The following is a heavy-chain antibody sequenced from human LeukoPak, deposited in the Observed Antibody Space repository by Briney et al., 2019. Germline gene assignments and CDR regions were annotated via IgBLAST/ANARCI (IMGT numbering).Heavy chain of an antibody. Sequence: GGSLRLSCAASGFTFSSYWMSWVRQAPGKGLEWVANIKQDGSEKYYVDSAKGRFTISRDNAKNSLYLQMNSLRAEDRAVYYCARFSGRGYSYGWGFDYWGQGTLVTVSS. V-gene: IGHV3-7*03. J-gene: IGHJ4*02. CDR2: IKQDGSEK. CDR1: GFTFSSYW. CDR3: ARFSGRGYSYGWGFDY. D-gene: IGHD5-18*01.